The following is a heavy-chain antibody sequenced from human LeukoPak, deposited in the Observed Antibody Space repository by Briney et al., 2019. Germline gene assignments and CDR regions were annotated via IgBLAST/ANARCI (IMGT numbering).Heavy chain of an antibody. V-gene: IGHV5-51*01. CDR2: IYPGDTDT. CDR1: GYSFTSYR. D-gene: IGHD3-10*01. Sequence: KPGEPLNTSCKCSGYSFTSYRIGWVRPMPGKGLEWMGIIYPGDTDTRYSPSFQGQVTISADKSISTAYLQWSSLKASDSAMYYCATHVVSYYYGLGSYYLYYCGMDVWGQGTTVTVSS. J-gene: IGHJ6*02. CDR3: ATHVVSYYYGLGSYYLYYCGMDV.